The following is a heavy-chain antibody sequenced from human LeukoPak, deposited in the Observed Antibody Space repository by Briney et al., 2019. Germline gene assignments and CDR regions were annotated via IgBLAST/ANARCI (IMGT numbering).Heavy chain of an antibody. Sequence: SETLSLTCSVSDGSISSYYWSWIRQPPGKGLEWIGYIHSSGSTHYNPSLKSRVTTSLDTSKNQFSLKLSSVTAADTAVYYCARHTAKLGAFDYWGQGTLVTVSS. J-gene: IGHJ4*02. CDR1: DGSISSYY. V-gene: IGHV4-4*09. CDR3: ARHTAKLGAFDY. CDR2: IHSSGST. D-gene: IGHD1-26*01.